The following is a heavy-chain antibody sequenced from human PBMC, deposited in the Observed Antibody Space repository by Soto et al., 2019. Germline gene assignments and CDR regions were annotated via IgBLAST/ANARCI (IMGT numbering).Heavy chain of an antibody. CDR1: GFSFSSYG. D-gene: IGHD6-13*01. J-gene: IGHJ6*02. CDR2: IWYDGSKT. Sequence: QVQLVESGGGVVQPGRSLRLSCTPSGFSFSSYGRHWVRQAPGKGLEWVAVIWYDGSKTYYADSVKGRFTISRDNPNNTRYRQMNSLRAEDTAVYYCARDPYGYFCGMDVWGQGTTVTVSS. V-gene: IGHV3-33*01. CDR3: ARDPYGYFCGMDV.